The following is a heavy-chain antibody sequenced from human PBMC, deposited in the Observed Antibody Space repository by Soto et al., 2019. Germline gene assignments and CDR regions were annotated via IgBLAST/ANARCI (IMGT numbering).Heavy chain of an antibody. CDR2: IYYSGST. CDR1: GGSISSSSYY. D-gene: IGHD2-15*01. J-gene: IGHJ4*02. CDR3: ARGVVVVAAHFDY. V-gene: IGHV4-39*01. Sequence: PSETLSLTCTVSGGSISSSSYYWGWIRQPPGKGLEWIGSIYYSGSTYYNPSLKSRVTISVDTSKNQFSLKLSSVTAADTAVYYCARGVVVVAAHFDYWGQGTLVTVSS.